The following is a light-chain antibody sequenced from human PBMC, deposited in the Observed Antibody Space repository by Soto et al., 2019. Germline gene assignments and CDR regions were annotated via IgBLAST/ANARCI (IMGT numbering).Light chain of an antibody. J-gene: IGKJ1*01. CDR3: QQYSDSRT. Sequence: EIVLTQSPGTLGLSPGDRATLSCRASQSVNNNYLAWYQQRPGQAPRLLIFDASNRATAIPDRFSGSGSGTDFTLTINRLEPEDSAVYYCQQYSDSRTFGQGTKVDIK. CDR1: QSVNNNY. V-gene: IGKV3-20*01. CDR2: DAS.